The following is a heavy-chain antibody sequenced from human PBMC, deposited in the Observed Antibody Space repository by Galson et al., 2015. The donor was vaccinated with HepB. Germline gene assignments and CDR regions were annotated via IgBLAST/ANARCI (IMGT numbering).Heavy chain of an antibody. CDR1: GFTVSSNY. J-gene: IGHJ4*02. Sequence: SLRLSCAASGFTVSSNYMTWVRQAPGKGLECVSVIYSGVSAYHADSVKGRFTISRDNSKNTVYLQMNSLRAEDTAAYYCARVQGRSGYGRVGSFDHWGQGTLVTVSS. CDR2: IYSGVSA. D-gene: IGHD5-12*01. CDR3: ARVQGRSGYGRVGSFDH. V-gene: IGHV3-53*01.